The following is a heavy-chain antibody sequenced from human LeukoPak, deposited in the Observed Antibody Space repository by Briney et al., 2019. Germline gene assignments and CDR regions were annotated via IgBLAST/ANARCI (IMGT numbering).Heavy chain of an antibody. V-gene: IGHV4-4*07. D-gene: IGHD1-26*01. Sequence: ASETLSLICNVSGDSMYGYYWSWVRQPAGKGLEWIGRIHSKGTTNYNPSLKSRVTMSVDTSKYQFSLKLSSVTAADTAVYYCARDPGGSLPIDYWGQGTLVTVSS. J-gene: IGHJ4*02. CDR2: IHSKGTT. CDR3: ARDPGGSLPIDY. CDR1: GDSMYGYY.